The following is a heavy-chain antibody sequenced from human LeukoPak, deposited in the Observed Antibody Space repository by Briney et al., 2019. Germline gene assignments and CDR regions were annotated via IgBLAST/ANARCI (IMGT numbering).Heavy chain of an antibody. Sequence: SVKVPCKASGGTFSSYAISWVRQAPGQGLEWMGGIIPIFGTANYAQKFQGRVTITTDESTSTAYMELSSLRSEDTAVYYCARGGYYDSSAEYYSDYWGQGTLVTVSS. V-gene: IGHV1-69*05. CDR3: ARGGYYDSSAEYYSDY. CDR1: GGTFSSYA. CDR2: IIPIFGTA. D-gene: IGHD3-22*01. J-gene: IGHJ4*02.